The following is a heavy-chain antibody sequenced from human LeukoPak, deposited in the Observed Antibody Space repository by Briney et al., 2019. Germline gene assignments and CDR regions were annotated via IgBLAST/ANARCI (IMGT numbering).Heavy chain of an antibody. D-gene: IGHD5-18*01. Sequence: SETLSLTCTVSGGSISSGGYYWSWIRQHPGKGLEWFGYIYYSGSTYYNPSLKSRVTISVDTSKNQFSLKLSSVTAADTAVYYCARVVRGYSCGQRFDYWGQGTLVTVSS. J-gene: IGHJ4*02. CDR1: GGSISSGGYY. CDR2: IYYSGST. CDR3: ARVVRGYSCGQRFDY. V-gene: IGHV4-31*03.